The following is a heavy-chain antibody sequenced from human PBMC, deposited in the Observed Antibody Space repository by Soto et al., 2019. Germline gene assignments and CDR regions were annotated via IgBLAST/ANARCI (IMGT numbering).Heavy chain of an antibody. J-gene: IGHJ4*02. CDR3: VHRGPVDETGIGFDF. CDR1: GFSLNSCGVG. CDR2: VYWDDDK. V-gene: IGHV2-5*02. D-gene: IGHD3-9*01. Sequence: QITLGESGPALVQPTQPLTLTCTFSGFSLNSCGVGVGWVRQPPGKDVEWLAIVYWDDDKRYRPSLRSRLSIRTDTTKNTVVLTLTNTDPVDKATDYCVHRGPVDETGIGFDFWGQGSLVTVSS.